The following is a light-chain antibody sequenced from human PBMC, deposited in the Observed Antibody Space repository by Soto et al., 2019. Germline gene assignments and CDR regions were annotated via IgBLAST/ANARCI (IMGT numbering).Light chain of an antibody. Sequence: EIVLTQSPGTLYLSPGERATLSCRASQSVSSSFLAWYQQRPGQAPRLLIFGASYRATGIPDRFSGSGSGTDFTLTISRLEPEDFAVYYCQHYGNSPPEYTFGPGTNVDSK. CDR2: GAS. CDR3: QHYGNSPPEYT. V-gene: IGKV3-20*01. J-gene: IGKJ3*01. CDR1: QSVSSSF.